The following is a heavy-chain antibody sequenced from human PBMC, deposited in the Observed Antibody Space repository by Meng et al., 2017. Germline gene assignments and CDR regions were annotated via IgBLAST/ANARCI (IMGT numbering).Heavy chain of an antibody. CDR1: EYTFTSYA. CDR2: INAGNGNT. CDR3: ARDKLKTFDP. J-gene: IGHJ5*02. Sequence: QVQPVQAGAEVKKPGASGKVSCKAFEYTFTSYAMHWVRQAPGQRLEWMGWINAGNGNTKYSQKFQGRVTITRDTSASTAYMELSSLRSEDTAVYYCARDKLKTFDPWGQGTLVTVSS. V-gene: IGHV1-3*01.